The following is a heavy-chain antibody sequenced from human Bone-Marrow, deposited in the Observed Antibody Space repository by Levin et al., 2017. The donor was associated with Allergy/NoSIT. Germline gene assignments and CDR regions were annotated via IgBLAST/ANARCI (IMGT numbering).Heavy chain of an antibody. D-gene: IGHD4-23*01. V-gene: IGHV3-9*01. Sequence: GGSLRLSCAASGFRFEDYAMHWVRQAPGKGLEWVSGISWNSDSIGYADSVKARFTISRDNAKKSLYLQMNSLRAEDTALYYCAKDMFVDSSGTVVTLPDYWGQGTLVTVSS. J-gene: IGHJ4*02. CDR1: GFRFEDYA. CDR2: ISWNSDSI. CDR3: AKDMFVDSSGTVVTLPDY.